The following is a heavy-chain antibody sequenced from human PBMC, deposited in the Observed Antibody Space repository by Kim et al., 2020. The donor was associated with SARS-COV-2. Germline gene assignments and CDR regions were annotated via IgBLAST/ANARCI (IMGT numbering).Heavy chain of an antibody. CDR1: GFTFSDYA. CDR2: ISGNGRNT. V-gene: IGHV3-23*01. D-gene: IGHD2-15*01. CDR3: AKRGDSQPCDY. J-gene: IGHJ4*02. Sequence: GGSLRLSCAASGFTFSDYAMTWVRQAPGKGLEWVSTISGNGRNTYYADSVKGRFTISRDSSKNTLYLQMNSLRLEDTAVYYCAKRGDSQPCDYWGQGTLVTVSS.